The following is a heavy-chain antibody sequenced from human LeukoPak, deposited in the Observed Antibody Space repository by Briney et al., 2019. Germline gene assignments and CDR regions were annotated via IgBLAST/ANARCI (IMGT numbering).Heavy chain of an antibody. CDR3: ARFPLWFGSHRGAFDI. D-gene: IGHD3-10*01. CDR1: GGSISSGFYY. Sequence: PSETLSLTCTVSGGSISSGFYYWSWIRQPAGKGLEWIGRIYTSGSTNYNPSLKSRISISVDTSKNQFSLKLSSVTAADTAVYYCARFPLWFGSHRGAFDIWGQGTMVTVSS. CDR2: IYTSGST. V-gene: IGHV4-61*02. J-gene: IGHJ3*02.